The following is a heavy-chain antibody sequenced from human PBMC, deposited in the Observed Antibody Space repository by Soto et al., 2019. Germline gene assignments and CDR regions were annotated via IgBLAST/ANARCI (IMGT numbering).Heavy chain of an antibody. Sequence: SVKVSCKASGFTLTDSAVQWVRQARGQRLEWIGWIVVGSGITNYAQKFQERVTITWDLSTSTAYMELSSLRPEDTAVYYCAKKYSGYADDYWGQGTLVTVSS. D-gene: IGHD5-12*01. V-gene: IGHV1-58*01. CDR2: IVVGSGIT. CDR1: GFTLTDSA. J-gene: IGHJ4*02. CDR3: AKKYSGYADDY.